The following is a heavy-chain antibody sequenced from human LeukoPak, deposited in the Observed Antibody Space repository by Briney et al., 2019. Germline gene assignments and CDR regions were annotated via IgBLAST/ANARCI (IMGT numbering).Heavy chain of an antibody. J-gene: IGHJ4*02. CDR2: VYSGGST. D-gene: IGHD3-22*01. CDR1: GFTVSSTY. Sequence: GGSLRLSCAASGFTVSSTYMSWVRQAPGKGLEWVSTVYSGGSTYYADSVKGRFTISRDNSKNTLYLQMNSLRAEDTAVYYCAKGDYYYDSSGYFDYWGQGTLVTVSS. CDR3: AKGDYYYDSSGYFDY. V-gene: IGHV3-53*05.